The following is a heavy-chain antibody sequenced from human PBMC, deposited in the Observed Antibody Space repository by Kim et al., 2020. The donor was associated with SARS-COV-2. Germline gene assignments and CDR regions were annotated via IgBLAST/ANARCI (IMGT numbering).Heavy chain of an antibody. D-gene: IGHD2-2*01. CDR2: ISAYNGNT. J-gene: IGHJ5*02. CDR3: ARDVMGVVPAYTELYANWFDP. CDR1: GYTFTSYG. Sequence: ASVKVSCKASGYTFTSYGISWVRQAPGQGLEWMGWISAYNGNTNYAQKLQGRVTMTTDTSTSTAYMELRSLRSDDTAVYYCARDVMGVVPAYTELYANWFDPWGQGTLVTVSS. V-gene: IGHV1-18*01.